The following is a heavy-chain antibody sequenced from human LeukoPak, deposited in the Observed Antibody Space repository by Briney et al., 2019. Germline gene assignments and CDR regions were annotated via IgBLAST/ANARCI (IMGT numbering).Heavy chain of an antibody. CDR3: ASTITGTHFDY. Sequence: GGSLRLSCAASGFTFSSYGMHWVRQAPGKGLEWVAVIWYDGSNKYYADSVKGRFTISRDNSKNTLYLQMNSLRAEDTAVYYCASTITGTHFDYWGQGTLVTVSS. J-gene: IGHJ4*02. D-gene: IGHD1-20*01. CDR1: GFTFSSYG. V-gene: IGHV3-33*01. CDR2: IWYDGSNK.